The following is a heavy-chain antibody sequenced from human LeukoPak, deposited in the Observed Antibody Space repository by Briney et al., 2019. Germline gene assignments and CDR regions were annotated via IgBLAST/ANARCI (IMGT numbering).Heavy chain of an antibody. Sequence: QPGGSLRLSCAASGFTFSSYGMDWVRQAPGKGLEWVAVISYDGSNKYYADSVKGRFTISRDNSKNTLYLQMNSLRAEDTAVYYCAKDPGYSSSWYYFYYWGQGTLVTVSS. CDR2: ISYDGSNK. CDR3: AKDPGYSSSWYYFYY. CDR1: GFTFSSYG. J-gene: IGHJ4*02. V-gene: IGHV3-30*18. D-gene: IGHD6-13*01.